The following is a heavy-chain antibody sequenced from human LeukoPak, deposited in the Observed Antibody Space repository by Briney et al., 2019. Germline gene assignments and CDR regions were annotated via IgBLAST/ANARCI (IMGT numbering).Heavy chain of an antibody. Sequence: GGSLSLSCAASGFTSGNYSMTWARRAPGRGLEWVSSISSSSSYIYYADSVKGRFTISRDNAKNSLYLQMNSLRAEDTAVYYCARDSNRYDFWSGYSGGNWFDPWGQGTLVTVSS. J-gene: IGHJ5*02. CDR3: ARDSNRYDFWSGYSGGNWFDP. V-gene: IGHV3-21*01. D-gene: IGHD3-3*01. CDR2: ISSSSSYI. CDR1: GFTSGNYS.